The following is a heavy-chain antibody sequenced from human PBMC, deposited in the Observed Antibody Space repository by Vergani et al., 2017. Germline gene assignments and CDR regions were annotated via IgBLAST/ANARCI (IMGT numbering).Heavy chain of an antibody. J-gene: IGHJ4*02. Sequence: QLQLQESGPGLVKPSATLSLTCSVSGASIRSSNYYWGWIRQPPGKGLEWIASIYYSGSTYYNPSLKSRVTISVDTSKNQFSLKLSSVTAADTAVYYCARGSAAGTYNWGQGTLVTVSS. D-gene: IGHD6-13*01. CDR2: IYYSGST. CDR3: ARGSAAGTYN. V-gene: IGHV4-39*01. CDR1: GASIRSSNYY.